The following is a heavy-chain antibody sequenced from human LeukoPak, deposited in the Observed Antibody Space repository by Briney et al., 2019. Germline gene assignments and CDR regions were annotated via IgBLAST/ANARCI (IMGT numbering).Heavy chain of an antibody. D-gene: IGHD2/OR15-2a*01. CDR3: ATDGGYCNGITCPADD. CDR1: GFTFSNYW. J-gene: IGHJ4*02. Sequence: GGSLRLSCAASGFTFSNYWMSWVRQAPREGLEWVANIKNDGGERYYVDSVKGRYTISRDNAKNSLYLQMNSLRVEDTAVYYCATDGGYCNGITCPADDWGQGTLVTVFS. V-gene: IGHV3-7*01. CDR2: IKNDGGER.